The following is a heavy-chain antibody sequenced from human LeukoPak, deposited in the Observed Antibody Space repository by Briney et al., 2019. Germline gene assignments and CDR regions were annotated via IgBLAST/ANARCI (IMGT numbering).Heavy chain of an antibody. Sequence: SETLSLTCTVSGGSISSYYWSWIRQPPGKGLEWIGYIYYSGSTNYNPSLKSRVTISVDTSKDQFSLKLSSVTAADTAVYYCARDRGNSVYDQFDYWGQGTLVTVSS. CDR1: GGSISSYY. D-gene: IGHD5/OR15-5a*01. V-gene: IGHV4-59*01. CDR2: IYYSGST. J-gene: IGHJ4*02. CDR3: ARDRGNSVYDQFDY.